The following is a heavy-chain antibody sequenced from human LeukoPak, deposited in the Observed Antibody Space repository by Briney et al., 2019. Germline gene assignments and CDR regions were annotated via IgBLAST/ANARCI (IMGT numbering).Heavy chain of an antibody. J-gene: IGHJ4*02. V-gene: IGHV3-15*01. CDR2: VKSKVHGGTT. Sequence: GGSLRLSCAASGFTFSDAWMSWVRQAPGKGLEWVARVKSKVHGGTTDYAAPVNGRFTISRDDSENQLFLQMNSLKTEDTGVYYCSGHMTSADYWGQGTLVTVSS. CDR1: GFTFSDAW. D-gene: IGHD2-2*01. CDR3: SGHMTSADY.